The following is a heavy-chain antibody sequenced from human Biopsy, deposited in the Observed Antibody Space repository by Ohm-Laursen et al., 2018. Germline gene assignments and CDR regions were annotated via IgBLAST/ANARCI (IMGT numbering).Heavy chain of an antibody. J-gene: IGHJ4*02. V-gene: IGHV4-34*08. CDR1: GKTFSDYY. CDR3: GNEVHGRDY. CDR2: INQSGRP. D-gene: IGHD2-15*01. Sequence: TLSLTCEVYGKTFSDYYWSWIRQPPGKGLEWIGQINQSGRPNYNPSLKSRVNISADKSNNQFSLKLTSVTSADTAVYFCGNEVHGRDYWGLGALVTVSS.